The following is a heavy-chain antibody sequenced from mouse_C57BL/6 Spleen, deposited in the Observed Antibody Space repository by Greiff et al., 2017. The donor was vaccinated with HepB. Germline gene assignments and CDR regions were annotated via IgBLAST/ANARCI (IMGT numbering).Heavy chain of an antibody. Sequence: VQLQQPGAELVRPGSSVKLSCKASGYTFTSYWMDWVKQRPGQGLEWIGNIYPSDSETHYNQKFKDKATLTVDKSSSTAYMQLSSLTSEDSAVYFCARGDELGEGFYYFDYWGQGTTLTVSS. CDR2: IYPSDSET. CDR1: GYTFTSYW. CDR3: ARGDELGEGFYYFDY. J-gene: IGHJ2*01. D-gene: IGHD4-1*01. V-gene: IGHV1-61*01.